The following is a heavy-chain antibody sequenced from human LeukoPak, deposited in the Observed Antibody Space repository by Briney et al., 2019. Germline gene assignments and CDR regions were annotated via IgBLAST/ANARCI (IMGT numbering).Heavy chain of an antibody. CDR2: IYPGDSDT. CDR3: ARISYCSGGSCISPVNWFDP. CDR1: GYSFTSYW. Sequence: GESLKISCKGSGYSFTSYWIGWVRQMPGKGLEWMGIIYPGDSDTRYSPSFQGQVTISADKSVSTAYLQWSSLKASDTAMYYCARISYCSGGSCISPVNWFDPWGQGTLVTVSS. V-gene: IGHV5-51*01. D-gene: IGHD2-15*01. J-gene: IGHJ5*02.